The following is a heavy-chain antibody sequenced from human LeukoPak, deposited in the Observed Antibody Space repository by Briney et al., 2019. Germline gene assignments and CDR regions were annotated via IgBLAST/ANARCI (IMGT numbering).Heavy chain of an antibody. Sequence: ASVKVSCKASGYTFTSYYLYWVRQAPGQGLEWMGWINPNSGGTNYAQKFQGRVTMTRDTSISTAYMELSRLRSDDTAVYYCAREYSSGWFSNFDYWGQGTLVTVSS. CDR3: AREYSSGWFSNFDY. V-gene: IGHV1-2*02. D-gene: IGHD6-19*01. CDR1: GYTFTSYY. J-gene: IGHJ4*02. CDR2: INPNSGGT.